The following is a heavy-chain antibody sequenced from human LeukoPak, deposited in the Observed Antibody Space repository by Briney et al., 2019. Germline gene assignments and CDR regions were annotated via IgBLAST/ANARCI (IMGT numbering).Heavy chain of an antibody. Sequence: ASVKVSCKASGYTFTSYGISWVRQAPGQGLEWMGWISAYNGNTNYAQKLQGRVTMTTDTSTSTAYMELRSLRSDDTAVYYCARDDWGLGHDAFDIWGQGTMVTVSS. CDR3: ARDDWGLGHDAFDI. CDR1: GYTFTSYG. D-gene: IGHD7-27*01. CDR2: ISAYNGNT. V-gene: IGHV1-18*01. J-gene: IGHJ3*02.